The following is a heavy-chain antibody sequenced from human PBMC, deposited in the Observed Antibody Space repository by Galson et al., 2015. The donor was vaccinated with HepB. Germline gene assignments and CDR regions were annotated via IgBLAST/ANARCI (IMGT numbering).Heavy chain of an antibody. CDR1: GGSFSGYY. CDR2: INHSGST. V-gene: IGHV4-34*01. CDR3: ARDKYCSGGSCYLYYYYGMDV. D-gene: IGHD2-15*01. J-gene: IGHJ6*02. Sequence: ETLSLTCAVYGGSFSGYYWSWIRQPPGKGLEWIGEINHSGSTNYNPSLKSRVTISVDTSKNQFSLKLSSVTAADTAVYYCARDKYCSGGSCYLYYYYGMDVWGQGTTVTVSS.